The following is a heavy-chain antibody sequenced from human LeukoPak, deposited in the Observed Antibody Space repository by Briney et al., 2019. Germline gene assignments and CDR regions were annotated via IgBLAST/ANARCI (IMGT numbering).Heavy chain of an antibody. CDR1: GYSFTSYW. CDR2: IYPGDSDT. Sequence: GESLKISCKGSGYSFTSYWIGWVRQMPGKGLEWMGIIYPGDSDTRYSPSFQGQVTISADKSISTAYLQWSSLKASDTAMYYCARCGSSGYLTDAFDIWGQGTMVTVSS. CDR3: ARCGSSGYLTDAFDI. D-gene: IGHD3-22*01. J-gene: IGHJ3*02. V-gene: IGHV5-51*01.